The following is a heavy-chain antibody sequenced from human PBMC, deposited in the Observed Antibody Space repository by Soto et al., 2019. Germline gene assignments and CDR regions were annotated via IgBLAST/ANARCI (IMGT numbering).Heavy chain of an antibody. CDR2: IYYSGST. J-gene: IGHJ6*02. CDR3: AGGSHYYCGMDV. V-gene: IGHV4-31*03. Sequence: QVQLQESGPGLVKPSQTLSLTCTVSGGSISSGGYYWSWIRQHPGKGLEWIGYIYYSGSTYYNPSLKSRGTIAVDTSKNQFSLKLSSVTAAATAVYYCAGGSHYYCGMDVWGQGTTVTVSS. CDR1: GGSISSGGYY.